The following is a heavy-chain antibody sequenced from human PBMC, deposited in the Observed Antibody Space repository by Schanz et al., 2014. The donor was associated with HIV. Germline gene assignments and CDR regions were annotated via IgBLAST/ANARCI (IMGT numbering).Heavy chain of an antibody. Sequence: ESGGGLVQPGGSRRLSCAVSGLPFSTSAMSWVRQAPGKGLEWVALISHNGSNKKYVDSVKGRFTISRDDSKNTLYLQMNSLRVEDTAVYYCARFANWAFDIWGQGTMVTVSS. D-gene: IGHD1-1*01. CDR3: ARFANWAFDI. CDR2: ISHNGSNK. J-gene: IGHJ3*02. V-gene: IGHV3-33*05. CDR1: GLPFSTSA.